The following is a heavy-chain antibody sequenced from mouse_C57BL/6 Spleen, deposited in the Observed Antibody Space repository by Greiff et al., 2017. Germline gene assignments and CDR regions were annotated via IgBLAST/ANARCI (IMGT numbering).Heavy chain of an antibody. CDR2: IYPGSGNT. V-gene: IGHV1-66*01. J-gene: IGHJ4*01. CDR3: AAYDYDRDVLAMDY. D-gene: IGHD2-4*01. CDR1: GYSFTSYY. Sequence: QVQLKESGPELVKPGASVKISCKASGYSFTSYYIHWVKRRPGQGLEWIGWIYPGSGNTKSNEKFKGKATLTADTSSSTAYMQLSSLTSEDSAVYYCAAYDYDRDVLAMDYWGQGTSVTVSS.